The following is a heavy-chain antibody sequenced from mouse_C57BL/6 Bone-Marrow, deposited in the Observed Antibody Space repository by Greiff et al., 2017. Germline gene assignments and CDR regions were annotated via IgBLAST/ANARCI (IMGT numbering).Heavy chain of an antibody. V-gene: IGHV5-15*01. Sequence: EVKLVESGGGLVQPGGSLKLSCAASGFTFSDYGMAWVRQAPRKGPEWVAFISNLAYSIYYADTVTGRFTISRENAKNTLYLEMSSLRSEDTAMYYCAGPNYYYGRGGAMDYWGQGTSVTVSS. CDR1: GFTFSDYG. J-gene: IGHJ4*01. CDR3: AGPNYYYGRGGAMDY. D-gene: IGHD1-1*01. CDR2: ISNLAYSI.